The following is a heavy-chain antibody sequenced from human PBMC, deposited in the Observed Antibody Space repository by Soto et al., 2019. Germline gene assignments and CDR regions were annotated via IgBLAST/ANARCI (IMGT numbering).Heavy chain of an antibody. Sequence: SETLSLTCAVYGGSFSGYYWSWIRQPPGKGLEWIGEINHSGSTNYNPSLKSRVTISVDTSKNQFSLKLSSVTAADTAVYYCARVSGGEWRAPRGMDVWGQGTTVT. CDR2: INHSGST. CDR3: ARVSGGEWRAPRGMDV. CDR1: GGSFSGYY. J-gene: IGHJ6*02. V-gene: IGHV4-34*01. D-gene: IGHD3-10*01.